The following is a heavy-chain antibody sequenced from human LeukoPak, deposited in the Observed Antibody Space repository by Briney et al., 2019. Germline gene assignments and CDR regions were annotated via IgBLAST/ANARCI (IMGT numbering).Heavy chain of an antibody. CDR3: ARDLSGSYFGY. Sequence: GASVKVSCKVSGYTLTELSMHWVRQAPGQGLEWMGWISAYNGNTNYAQKLQGRVTMTTDTSTSTAYMELRSLRSDDTAVYYCARDLSGSYFGYWGQGTLVTVSS. D-gene: IGHD1-26*01. CDR2: ISAYNGNT. J-gene: IGHJ4*02. V-gene: IGHV1-18*01. CDR1: GYTLTELS.